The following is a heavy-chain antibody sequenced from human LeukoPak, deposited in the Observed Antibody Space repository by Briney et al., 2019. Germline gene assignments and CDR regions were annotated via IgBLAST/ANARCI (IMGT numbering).Heavy chain of an antibody. CDR3: ARVRAPYYDILTGPTGYGMDV. D-gene: IGHD3-9*01. CDR2: ISAYNGNT. Sequence: GASVKVSCKASGYTFTSYGISWVRQAPGQGLEWMGWISAYNGNTNYAQKLQGRVTMTTDTSTSTAYMELRSLRSDDTAVYYCARVRAPYYDILTGPTGYGMDVWGQGTLVTVSS. J-gene: IGHJ6*02. CDR1: GYTFTSYG. V-gene: IGHV1-18*01.